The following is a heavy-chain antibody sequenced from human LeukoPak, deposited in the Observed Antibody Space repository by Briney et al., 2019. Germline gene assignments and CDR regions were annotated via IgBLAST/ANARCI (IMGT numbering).Heavy chain of an antibody. D-gene: IGHD2-15*01. J-gene: IGHJ3*02. CDR1: GYSISSGYY. V-gene: IGHV4-38-2*02. CDR2: IYHSGST. Sequence: SETLSLTCTVSGYSISSGYYWGWIRRPPGKGLEWIGSIYHSGSTYYNPSLKSRVTISVDTSKNQFSLKLSSVTAADTAVYYCARLGHCSVGRCPLDHDAFDIWGQGTMVTVSS. CDR3: ARLGHCSVGRCPLDHDAFDI.